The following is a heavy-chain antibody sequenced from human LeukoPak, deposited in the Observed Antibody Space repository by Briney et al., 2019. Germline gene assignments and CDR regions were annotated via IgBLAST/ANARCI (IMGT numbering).Heavy chain of an antibody. V-gene: IGHV4-30-4*08. CDR3: ARDRDNWFDP. D-gene: IGHD3-10*01. CDR2: IYYSGST. J-gene: IGHJ5*02. CDR1: GGSISSGDYY. Sequence: SETLSLTCTVSGGSISSGDYYWSWIRQPPGKGLEWIGYIYYSGSTYYNPSLNSRVTISVDTSKNQFSLKLSSVTAADTAVYYCARDRDNWFDPWGQGTLVTVSS.